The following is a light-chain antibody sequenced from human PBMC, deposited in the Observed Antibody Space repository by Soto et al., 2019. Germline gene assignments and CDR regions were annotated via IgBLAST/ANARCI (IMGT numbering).Light chain of an antibody. CDR1: QSISRN. CDR2: GAS. V-gene: IGKV3-15*01. J-gene: IGKJ1*01. CDR3: HQYNDWPEWS. Sequence: EIVMTQSPATLSGSPGERATLSCRASQSISRNLAWYQQKPGQAPRLLVFGASTRATGIPTRFSGSGSGTEFTLTISSLQSEDFAVYYCHQYNDWPEWSFGQGTKV.